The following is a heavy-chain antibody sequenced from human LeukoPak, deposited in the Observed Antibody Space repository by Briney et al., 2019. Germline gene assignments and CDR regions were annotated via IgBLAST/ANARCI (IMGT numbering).Heavy chain of an antibody. CDR3: ARDPDLGRDWYSYMDI. CDR1: GFTFSTSA. V-gene: IGHV3-48*04. Sequence: PGESLTLSCVASGFTFSTSAMNWVRQAPGKGLEWVSYLSSSSSAFNYADSVRGRFAVSRDNSKSSLFLQMYSLRAEDTAVYFCARDPDLGRDWYSYMDIWGKGTTVTVSS. CDR2: LSSSSSAF. J-gene: IGHJ6*03. D-gene: IGHD5-24*01.